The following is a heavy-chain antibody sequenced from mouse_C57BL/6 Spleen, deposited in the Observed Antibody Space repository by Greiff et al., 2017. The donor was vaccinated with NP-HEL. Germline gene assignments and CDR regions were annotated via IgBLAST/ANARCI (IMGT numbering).Heavy chain of an antibody. V-gene: IGHV1-82*01. CDR2: IYPGDGDT. D-gene: IGHD4-1*01. J-gene: IGHJ3*01. CDR1: GYAFSSSW. CDR3: VKSGGTSWFAY. Sequence: VKLQQSGPELVKPGASVKISCKASGYAFSSSWMNWVKQRPGKGLEWIGRIYPGDGDTNYNGKFKGKATLTADKSSSTAYMQLSSLTSEDSAVYFCVKSGGTSWFAYWGQGTLVTVSA.